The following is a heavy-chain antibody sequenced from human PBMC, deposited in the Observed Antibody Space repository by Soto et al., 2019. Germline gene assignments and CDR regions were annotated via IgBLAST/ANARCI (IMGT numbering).Heavy chain of an antibody. CDR1: CYTFSNYG. V-gene: IGHV1-18*01. Sequence: ASVKVSCNTSCYTFSNYGITWVRHAPGQPLEWLGWISLYSDGTNYAQKFQGRVSMTTDTSTTTAYMELRSLRSDDTAVYYCARVVPGAEAWFGPWGQGTLVTVSS. CDR2: ISLYSDGT. CDR3: ARVVPGAEAWFGP. D-gene: IGHD2-2*01. J-gene: IGHJ5*02.